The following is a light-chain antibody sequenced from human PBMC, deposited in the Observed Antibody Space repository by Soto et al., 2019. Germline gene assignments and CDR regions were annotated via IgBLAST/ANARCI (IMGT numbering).Light chain of an antibody. Sequence: EIVMTQSPATLSVSPGERATLSCRASQSVSSNLAWYQQKPGQAPRLLIYGASTRATGIPARFSGSGSGTEFTLTISSLQSEDFAVYYCQQHNNWPPPGITFGQGTRLEIK. V-gene: IGKV3-15*01. CDR1: QSVSSN. CDR3: QQHNNWPPPGIT. CDR2: GAS. J-gene: IGKJ5*01.